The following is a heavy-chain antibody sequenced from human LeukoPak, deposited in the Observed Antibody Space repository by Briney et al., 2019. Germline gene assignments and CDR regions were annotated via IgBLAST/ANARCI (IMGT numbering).Heavy chain of an antibody. CDR3: ARDMSDSSGWLLFDY. D-gene: IGHD6-19*01. Sequence: GRSLRLSCAASGFTFSSYGMHWVRQAPGKGLEWVAVIWYGGSNKYYADSVKGRFTISRDNSKNTLYLQMNSLRAEDTAVYYCARDMSDSSGWLLFDYWGQGTLVTVSS. J-gene: IGHJ4*02. CDR1: GFTFSSYG. CDR2: IWYGGSNK. V-gene: IGHV3-33*01.